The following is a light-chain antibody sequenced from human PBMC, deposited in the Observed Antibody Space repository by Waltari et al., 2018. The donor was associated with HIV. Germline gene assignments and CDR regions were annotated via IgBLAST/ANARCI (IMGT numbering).Light chain of an antibody. CDR2: GVS. V-gene: IGKV1-27*01. J-gene: IGKJ2*01. Sequence: DVQMTQSPSSLSASVGDRVAITCRASQGIGSDLAWYQQKPGKVPRLLIYGVSTLQSGVSARFSVSGSGTDFTLTITNLQTEDFSFYYCQRYDRAPYTFGPGTRLELK. CDR3: QRYDRAPYT. CDR1: QGIGSD.